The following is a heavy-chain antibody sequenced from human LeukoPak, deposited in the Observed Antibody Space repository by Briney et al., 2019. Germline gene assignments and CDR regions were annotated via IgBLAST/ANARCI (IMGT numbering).Heavy chain of an antibody. V-gene: IGHV4-39*01. J-gene: IGHJ4*02. CDR2: IYYRGST. D-gene: IGHD3-22*01. CDR3: ARHRASSRGGSGYSQGGFDY. CDR1: GGSISSSDYY. Sequence: PSETLSLTCTVAGGSISSSDYYWGWIRQPPGKGLEWIGRIYYRGSTYYNPSLKSRVTISVDTSKNQFSLNLSSVTAADTAVYYCARHRASSRGGSGYSQGGFDYWGQGTLVTVSS.